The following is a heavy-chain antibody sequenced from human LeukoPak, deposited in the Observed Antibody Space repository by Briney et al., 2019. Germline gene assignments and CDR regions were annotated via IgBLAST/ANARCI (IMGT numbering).Heavy chain of an antibody. Sequence: GGSLRLSCAASGFTFSSYAMHWVRQAPGKGLEWVAVISYDGSNKYYADSVKGRFTISRDNSKNTLYLQINSLRAEDTAVYYCARDRALTTVTTCWFDPWGQGTLVTVSS. CDR2: ISYDGSNK. V-gene: IGHV3-30-3*01. CDR1: GFTFSSYA. J-gene: IGHJ5*02. CDR3: ARDRALTTVTTCWFDP. D-gene: IGHD4-17*01.